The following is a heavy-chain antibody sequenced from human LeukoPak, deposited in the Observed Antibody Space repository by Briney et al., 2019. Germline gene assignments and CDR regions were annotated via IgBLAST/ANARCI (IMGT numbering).Heavy chain of an antibody. V-gene: IGHV3-23*01. J-gene: IGHJ4*02. D-gene: IGHD2-15*01. Sequence: PGGSLRLSCAASGFTFSSYAMSWVRQAPGKGPEWVSAISGSGGSTYYADSVKGRFTISRDNSKNTLYLQMNSLRAEDTAVYYCATEFADIVVVVAATPGYWGQGTLVTVSS. CDR3: ATEFADIVVVVAATPGY. CDR2: ISGSGGST. CDR1: GFTFSSYA.